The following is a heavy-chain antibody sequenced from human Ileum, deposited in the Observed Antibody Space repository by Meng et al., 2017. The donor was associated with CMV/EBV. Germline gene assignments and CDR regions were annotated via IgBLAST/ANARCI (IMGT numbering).Heavy chain of an antibody. D-gene: IGHD2-21*01. CDR2: TYYRSKWYN. V-gene: IGHV6-1*01. CDR1: GDDVSNNNTT. CDR3: ARDKDEKYCGGDCHPMDV. J-gene: IGHJ6*02. Sequence: SQTRSLTGAISGDDVSNNNTTWNWIRQSPSRGLEWLGRTYYRSKWYNDYAVSVESRLTINPDTSKNQFSLQLNSVTPEDTAVYYCARDKDEKYCGGDCHPMDVWGQGTTVTVSS.